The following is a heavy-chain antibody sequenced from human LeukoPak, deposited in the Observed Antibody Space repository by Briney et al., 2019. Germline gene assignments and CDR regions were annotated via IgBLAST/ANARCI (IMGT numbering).Heavy chain of an antibody. CDR3: ARGRGGPPFDF. CDR2: ISADGGTT. J-gene: IGHJ4*01. Sequence: GGSLRLSCAASGLTFSSYAMSWVRQAPGQGLEYISAISADGGTTFHAESVKGRFTISRDNSKNTLYLQMGSLRIDDSALYYCARGRGGPPFDFWGHGTLITVSS. CDR1: GLTFSSYA. V-gene: IGHV3-64*02. D-gene: IGHD3-10*01.